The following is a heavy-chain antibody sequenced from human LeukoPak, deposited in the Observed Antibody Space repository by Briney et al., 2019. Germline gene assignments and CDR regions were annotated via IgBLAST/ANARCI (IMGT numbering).Heavy chain of an antibody. D-gene: IGHD5-12*01. CDR2: IYYGGST. CDR3: ARVRGGYDLAGFDY. V-gene: IGHV4-59*01. CDR1: GGSISSYY. J-gene: IGHJ4*02. Sequence: PSETLSLTCTVSGGSISSYYWSWIRQPPGKGLEWIGYIYYGGSTNYNPSLKSRVTISVDTSKNQFSLKLSSVTAADTAVYYCARVRGGYDLAGFDYWGQGTLVTVSS.